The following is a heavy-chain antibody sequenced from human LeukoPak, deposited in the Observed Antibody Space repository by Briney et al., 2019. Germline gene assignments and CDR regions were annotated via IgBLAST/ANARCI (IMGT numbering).Heavy chain of an antibody. CDR1: GFTFDDYA. CDR3: AKDIGEMATSPFDY. CDR2: ISWNSGSI. D-gene: IGHD5-24*01. V-gene: IGHV3-9*03. J-gene: IGHJ4*02. Sequence: PGGSLRLSCAASGFTFDDYAMHWVRQAPGKGLEWVSGISWNSGSIGYADSVKGRFTISRDNAKNSLYLQMNSLRAEDMASYYCAKDIGEMATSPFDYWGQGTLVTVSS.